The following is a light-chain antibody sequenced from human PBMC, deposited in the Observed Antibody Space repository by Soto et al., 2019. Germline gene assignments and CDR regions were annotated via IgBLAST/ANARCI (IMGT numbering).Light chain of an antibody. CDR3: QQYGSYSPLT. CDR2: KAS. CDR1: QSIGSW. Sequence: DIQMTQSPSTLSASVGDRVTITCRASQSIGSWLAWYQQKPGKAPKLLIYKASSLESGVPSRFSGSGSGTEVTPAISSLQSDYFASYYCQQYGSYSPLTFGQGTKVEIK. J-gene: IGKJ1*01. V-gene: IGKV1-5*03.